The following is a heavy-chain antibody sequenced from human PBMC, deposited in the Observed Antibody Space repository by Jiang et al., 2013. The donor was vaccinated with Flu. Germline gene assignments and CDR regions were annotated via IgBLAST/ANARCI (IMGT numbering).Heavy chain of an antibody. CDR3: ARVSYYYGSGSYYYFDY. CDR2: IKSDGTST. CDR1: GFTFSSYW. Sequence: LVESGGGLVQPGGSLRLSCAASGFTFSSYWMHWVRQAPGKGLVWVSRIKSDGTSTSYADFVKGRFTISRDNAKNTLYLEMNSVRAEDTAVYYCARVSYYYGSGSYYYFDYWGQGTLVTVSS. V-gene: IGHV3-74*01. J-gene: IGHJ4*02. D-gene: IGHD3-10*01.